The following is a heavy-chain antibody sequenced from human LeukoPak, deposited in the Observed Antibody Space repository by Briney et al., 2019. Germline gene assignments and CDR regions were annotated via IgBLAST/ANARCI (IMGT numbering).Heavy chain of an antibody. CDR1: GGSISSGGYY. CDR3: ARDPQYYYGSGSYGMDV. D-gene: IGHD3-10*01. J-gene: IGHJ6*02. Sequence: SETLSLTCTVSGGSISSGGYYWSWIRQHPGTGLEWIGYIYYSGSTYYNPSLKSRVTISVDTSKNQFSLKLSSVTAADTAVYYCARDPQYYYGSGSYGMDVWGQGTTVTVSS. V-gene: IGHV4-31*03. CDR2: IYYSGST.